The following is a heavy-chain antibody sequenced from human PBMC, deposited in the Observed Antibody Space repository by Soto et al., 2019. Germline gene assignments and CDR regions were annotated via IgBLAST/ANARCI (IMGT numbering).Heavy chain of an antibody. J-gene: IGHJ5*02. V-gene: IGHV4-39*01. CDR3: ARHHYIGNTIFGVVPNWFDP. D-gene: IGHD3-3*01. CDR2: IYYSGST. Sequence: SETLSLTCTVSGGSISSSSYYWGWIRQPPGKGLEWIGSIYYSGSTYYNPSLKSRVTISVDTSKNQFSLKLSSVTAADTAVYYCARHHYIGNTIFGVVPNWFDPWGQGTLVTVSS. CDR1: GGSISSSSYY.